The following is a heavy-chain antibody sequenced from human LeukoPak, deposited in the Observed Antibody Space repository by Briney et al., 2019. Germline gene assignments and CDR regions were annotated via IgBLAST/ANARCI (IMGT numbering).Heavy chain of an antibody. D-gene: IGHD5-24*01. V-gene: IGHV3-21*01. CDR2: ISTGSGYI. J-gene: IGHJ4*02. CDR3: ARVGDDYNEYVDY. CDR1: GFTFSSYS. Sequence: PGGSLRLSCAASGFTFSSYSMNWVRQARGKGLEWVSSISTGSGYIYYADSLKGRFTISRDNAKNSLYLQMNSLRAEDSAVYYCARVGDDYNEYVDYWGQGTLVTVSS.